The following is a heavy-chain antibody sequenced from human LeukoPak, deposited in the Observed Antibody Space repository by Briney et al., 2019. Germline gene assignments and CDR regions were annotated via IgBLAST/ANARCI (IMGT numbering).Heavy chain of an antibody. V-gene: IGHV4-34*01. Sequence: PSETLSLTCAVYGGSFSGYYWTWIRQPPGKGLGWIGEIYHSGSTYYNPSLKSRVTISVDTSKNQFSLKLSAVTAADTAVYYCARAGPSRSYDYVWGSYDYWGQGTLVTVSS. CDR1: GGSFSGYY. CDR2: IYHSGST. CDR3: ARAGPSRSYDYVWGSYDY. J-gene: IGHJ4*02. D-gene: IGHD3-16*01.